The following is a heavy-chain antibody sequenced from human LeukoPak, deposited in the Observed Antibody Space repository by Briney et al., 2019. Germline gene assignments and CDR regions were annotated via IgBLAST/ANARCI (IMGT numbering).Heavy chain of an antibody. D-gene: IGHD5-18*01. CDR3: ARAWIQLWLGAFDI. CDR2: ISYDGSNK. J-gene: IGHJ3*02. Sequence: GGSLRLSCAASGFTFSSYAMHWVRQAPGKGLEWVAVISYDGSNKYYADSVKGRFTISRDNSKNTLYLQMNSLRAEDTAVYYCARAWIQLWLGAFDIWGQGTMVTVSS. CDR1: GFTFSSYA. V-gene: IGHV3-30-3*01.